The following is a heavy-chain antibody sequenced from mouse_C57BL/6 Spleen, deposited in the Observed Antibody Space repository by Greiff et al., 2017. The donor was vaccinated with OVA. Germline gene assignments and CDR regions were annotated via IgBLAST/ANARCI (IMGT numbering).Heavy chain of an antibody. CDR2: IYPGDGDT. CDR3: AREDNGSTYGYFDV. Sequence: VQLQESGPELVKPGASVKISCKASGYAFSSSWMNWVKQRPGKGLEWIGRIYPGDGDTNYNGKFKGKATLTADKSSSTAYMQLSSLTSADSAVYFCAREDNGSTYGYFDVWGTGTTVTVSA. J-gene: IGHJ1*03. V-gene: IGHV1-82*01. CDR1: GYAFSSSW. D-gene: IGHD5-1*01.